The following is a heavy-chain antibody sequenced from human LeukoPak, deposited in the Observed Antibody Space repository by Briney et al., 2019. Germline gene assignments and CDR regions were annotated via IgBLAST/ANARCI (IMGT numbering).Heavy chain of an antibody. D-gene: IGHD6-19*01. V-gene: IGHV3-30*18. J-gene: IGHJ4*02. CDR1: GFTFSSYG. CDR3: AKDLGSSGWFNDY. Sequence: GRSLRLSCAASGFTFSSYGMHWVRQAPGKGLEWVAVISYDGSNKYYADSVTGRFTISRDNSKNTLYLQMNSLRAEDTAVYYCAKDLGSSGWFNDYWGQGTLVTVSS. CDR2: ISYDGSNK.